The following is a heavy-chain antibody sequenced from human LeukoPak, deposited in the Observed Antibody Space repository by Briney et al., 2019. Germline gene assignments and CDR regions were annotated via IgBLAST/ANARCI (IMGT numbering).Heavy chain of an antibody. CDR1: GFTFSSYE. Sequence: GGSLRLSCAASGFTFSSYEMHWVRQAPGKGLEWVSYISRGGSTIFYADSVKGRFTISRDNAKKSLYLQMNSLRAEDTAVYYCARPGSSGYLYWGQGTLVTVSS. CDR3: ARPGSSGYLY. CDR2: ISRGGSTI. J-gene: IGHJ4*02. D-gene: IGHD3-22*01. V-gene: IGHV3-48*03.